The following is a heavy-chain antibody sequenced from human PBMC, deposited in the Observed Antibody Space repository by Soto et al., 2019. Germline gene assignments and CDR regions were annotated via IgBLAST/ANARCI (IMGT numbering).Heavy chain of an antibody. D-gene: IGHD2-21*01. J-gene: IGHJ6*02. CDR3: TTAGRDGDKPAIFYGMDV. V-gene: IGHV3-15*01. CDR2: IKSKTDGGTT. CDR1: GFTFSNAW. Sequence: EVQLVESGGGLVKPGGSLRLSCAASGFTFSNAWMSWVRQAPGKGLEWVGRIKSKTDGGTTDYAEPVKGRFTISRDDSKNTLYLQMNSLKTEDTAVYYCTTAGRDGDKPAIFYGMDVWGQGTTVTVSS.